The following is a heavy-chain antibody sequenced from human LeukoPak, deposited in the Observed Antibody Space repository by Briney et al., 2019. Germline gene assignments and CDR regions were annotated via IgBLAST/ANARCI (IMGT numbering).Heavy chain of an antibody. CDR2: INPSGGST. J-gene: IGHJ4*02. Sequence: VASVKVSCKASGYTFTSYDINWVRQATGQGLEWMGIINPSGGSTSYAQKFQGRVTMTRDTSTSTVYMELSSLRSEDTAVYYCARELGGNWRKGFDYWGQGTLVTVSS. CDR1: GYTFTSYD. CDR3: ARELGGNWRKGFDY. D-gene: IGHD1-20*01. V-gene: IGHV1-46*01.